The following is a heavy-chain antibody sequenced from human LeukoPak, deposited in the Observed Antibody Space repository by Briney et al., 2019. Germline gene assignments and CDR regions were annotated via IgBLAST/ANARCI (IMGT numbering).Heavy chain of an antibody. CDR3: ATSSIAARDPRKNAFDI. CDR1: GYTFTSYY. J-gene: IGHJ3*02. CDR2: INPSSGST. Sequence: ASVKVSCKASGYTFTSYYMHWVRQAPGQGLEWMGIINPSSGSTSYAQKFQGRVTMTRDMSTSTVYMDLSSLRSEDTAVYYCATSSIAARDPRKNAFDIWGQGTMVTVSS. V-gene: IGHV1-46*01. D-gene: IGHD6-6*01.